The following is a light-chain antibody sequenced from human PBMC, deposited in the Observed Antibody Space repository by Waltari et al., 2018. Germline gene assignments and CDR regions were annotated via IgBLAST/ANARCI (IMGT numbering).Light chain of an antibody. Sequence: QSALTQPASVSGSPGQSITISCTGTSSDVGGYNYVSWYQQHPGKAPQRMIYDVSNRPAGVSKRVAGSKSGDTASLTISGLQAEDAADYYCSSYTRSSTVVFGGGTKLTGL. J-gene: IGLJ3*02. CDR3: SSYTRSSTVV. CDR2: DVS. V-gene: IGLV2-14*03. CDR1: SSDVGGYNY.